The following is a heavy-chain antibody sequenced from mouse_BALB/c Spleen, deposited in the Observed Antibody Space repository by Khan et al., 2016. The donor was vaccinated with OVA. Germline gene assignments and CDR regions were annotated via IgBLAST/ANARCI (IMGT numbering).Heavy chain of an antibody. Sequence: VQLQQSGPELVKPGASVKMSCKASGYTLTDYYMKWVKQSQGKSLEWIGDINPDNGDTFYNQKFKGKATLTVDKSSSTAYMQLNSLTSEDTALYFCTRGLFDVWGAGTTVTVSS. J-gene: IGHJ1*01. V-gene: IGHV1-18*01. CDR3: TRGLFDV. CDR1: GYTLTDYY. CDR2: INPDNGDT.